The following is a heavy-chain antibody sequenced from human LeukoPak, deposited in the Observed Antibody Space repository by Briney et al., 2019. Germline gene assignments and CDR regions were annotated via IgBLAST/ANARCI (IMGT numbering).Heavy chain of an antibody. V-gene: IGHV4-59*01. CDR3: ARPSRSISTAGAFDI. CDR2: IYYTGST. D-gene: IGHD3-10*01. CDR1: GGSISNYF. J-gene: IGHJ3*02. Sequence: PSETPSLTCTVSGGSISNYFWSWIRQPPGKGLEWIGYIYYTGSTNYNPSLKSRVTISVGTSKNQFSLKLSSVTAADTAVYCCARPSRSISTAGAFDIWGQGTMVTVSS.